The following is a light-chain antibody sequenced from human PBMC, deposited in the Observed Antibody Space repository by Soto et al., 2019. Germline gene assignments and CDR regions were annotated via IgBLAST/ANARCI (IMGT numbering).Light chain of an antibody. J-gene: IGKJ5*01. CDR1: QSVLYSSNNKNY. V-gene: IGKV4-1*01. CDR2: WAS. CDR3: QQYSSTPPIT. Sequence: DIVMTQSPDSLAVSLGERATINCKSSQSVLYSSNNKNYLAWYQQKPGQPPKLLIYWASTRESGVPDRFSGSGSGTDFTLTISSLQAEDVAVYYCQQYSSTPPITFRQRTRLEIK.